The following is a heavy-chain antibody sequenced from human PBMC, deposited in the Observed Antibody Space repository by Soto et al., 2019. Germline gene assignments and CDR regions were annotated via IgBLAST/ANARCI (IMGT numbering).Heavy chain of an antibody. V-gene: IGHV4-34*01. D-gene: IGHD2-2*01. J-gene: IGHJ6*01. CDR3: ARQGGLICSSTSCFLFSTTYYNYYGMGV. CDR2: IQQSGST. CDR1: AGPFCGYY. Sequence: SETLSLTCAVYAGPFCGYYRSWIRQPPAKGLESTGEIQQSGSTNYNPSLKSRVTISVDTSKNQFSLKLSSVTAADTAVYYCARQGGLICSSTSCFLFSTTYYNYYGMGVWGQESTVRVSS.